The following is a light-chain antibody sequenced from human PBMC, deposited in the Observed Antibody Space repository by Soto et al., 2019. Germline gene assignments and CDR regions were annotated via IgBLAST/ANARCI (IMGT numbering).Light chain of an antibody. CDR2: GAS. V-gene: IGKV3-20*01. J-gene: IGKJ1*01. CDR3: QQYGSSPQT. CDR1: QSVSSSY. Sequence: EIVLTQSPGTLSLSPGERATLSCRASQSVSSSYLAWYQQKPGQAPRLLIYGASSRATGIPDRFSGSGSGTDFTINISRLEPEDFAVYYCQQYGSSPQTFGKGTKVEIK.